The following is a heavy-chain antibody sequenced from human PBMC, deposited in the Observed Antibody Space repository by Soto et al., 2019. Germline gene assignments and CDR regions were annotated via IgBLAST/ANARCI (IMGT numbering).Heavy chain of an antibody. CDR3: TTPVPPEWLPDYYYYGMDV. D-gene: IGHD3-3*01. J-gene: IGHJ6*02. CDR1: GFTFSNAW. CDR2: IKSKTDGGTT. Sequence: GGSLRLSCAASGFTFSNAWMNWVRQAPGKGLEWVGRIKSKTDGGTTDYAAPVKGRFTISRDDSKNTLYLQMNSLKTEDTAVYYCTTPVPPEWLPDYYYYGMDVWGQGTTVTVSS. V-gene: IGHV3-15*07.